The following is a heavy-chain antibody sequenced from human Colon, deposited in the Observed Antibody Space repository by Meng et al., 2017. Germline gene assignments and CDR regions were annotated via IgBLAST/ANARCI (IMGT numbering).Heavy chain of an antibody. CDR2: IYRDGTT. CDR1: EFTVSGNY. V-gene: IGHV3-66*02. D-gene: IGHD3-10*01. J-gene: IGHJ3*01. Sequence: GESLKISCAASEFTVSGNYMTWVRQAPGKGLDWVSSIYRDGTTYYADSVKGRFAISRDTSKNTLSLQMSSLRHEDTALYYCATGGHYFGTWGQGTMVTVSS. CDR3: ATGGHYFGT.